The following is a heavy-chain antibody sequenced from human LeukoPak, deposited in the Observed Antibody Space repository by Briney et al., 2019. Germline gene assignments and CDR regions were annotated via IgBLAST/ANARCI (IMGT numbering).Heavy chain of an antibody. Sequence: GGSLRLSCVASGFSFNNYAMNWVRQAPGKGLEWVSLVIGSSGSTGYADSVKGRFTISRDNAKNSLYLQMNSLRAEDTALYYCARGGHSSSWELNENAFDIWGQGTMVTVSS. D-gene: IGHD6-13*01. CDR1: GFSFNNYA. V-gene: IGHV3-20*04. J-gene: IGHJ3*02. CDR2: VIGSSGST. CDR3: ARGGHSSSWELNENAFDI.